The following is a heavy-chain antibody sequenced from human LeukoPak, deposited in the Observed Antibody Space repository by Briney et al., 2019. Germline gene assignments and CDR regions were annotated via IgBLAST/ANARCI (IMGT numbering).Heavy chain of an antibody. J-gene: IGHJ4*02. CDR2: LYNGGNT. Sequence: GGSLRLSCAVSGFTVSSNYMSWVRQAPGKGLEWVSVLYNGGNTYYADSVKGRFTVSRDNSKNTLYLQMNSLRAEDTAVYYCARVANYNYGSDYFDYWGQGSLVTVSS. CDR1: GFTVSSNY. CDR3: ARVANYNYGSDYFDY. V-gene: IGHV3-53*01. D-gene: IGHD3-10*01.